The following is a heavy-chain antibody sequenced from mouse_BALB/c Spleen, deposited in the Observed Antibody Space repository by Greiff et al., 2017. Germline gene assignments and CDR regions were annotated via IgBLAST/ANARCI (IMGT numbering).Heavy chain of an antibody. Sequence: EVKVEESGGGLVQPGGSLRLSCATSGFTFTDYYMSWVRQPPGKALEWLGFIRNKANGYTTEYSASVKGRFTISRDNSQSILYLQMNTLRAEDSATYYCARDMGGDYYFDYWGQGTTLTVSS. D-gene: IGHD3-3*01. J-gene: IGHJ2*01. CDR3: ARDMGGDYYFDY. V-gene: IGHV7-3*02. CDR2: IRNKANGYTT. CDR1: GFTFTDYY.